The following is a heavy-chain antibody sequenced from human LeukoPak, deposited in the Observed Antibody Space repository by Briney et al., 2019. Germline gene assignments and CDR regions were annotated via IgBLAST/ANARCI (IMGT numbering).Heavy chain of an antibody. CDR3: ARHYGP. CDR1: XVSIRSSYYY. J-gene: IGHJ5*02. D-gene: IGHD3-10*01. V-gene: IGHV4-39*01. CDR2: IYDSGST. Sequence: ETLSLXCTVSXVSIRSSYYYWGWIGQGPGKGLEWIGSIYDSGSTYYTPSLKSRVTISVDTSKNQFSLKLNSVTAADTAVYYCARHYGPWGQGTLVTVSS.